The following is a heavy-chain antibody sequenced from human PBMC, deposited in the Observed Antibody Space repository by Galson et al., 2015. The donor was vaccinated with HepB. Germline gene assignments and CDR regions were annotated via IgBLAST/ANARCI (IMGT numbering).Heavy chain of an antibody. CDR1: GGTFSSYA. J-gene: IGHJ4*02. V-gene: IGHV1-69*01. Sequence: SCKASGGTFSSYAISWVRQAPGQGLEWMGGIIPIFGTANYAQKFQGRVTITADESTSTAYMELSSLRSEDTAVYYCASGPAYYYDSSGYLDYWGQGTLVTVSS. D-gene: IGHD3-22*01. CDR3: ASGPAYYYDSSGYLDY. CDR2: IIPIFGTA.